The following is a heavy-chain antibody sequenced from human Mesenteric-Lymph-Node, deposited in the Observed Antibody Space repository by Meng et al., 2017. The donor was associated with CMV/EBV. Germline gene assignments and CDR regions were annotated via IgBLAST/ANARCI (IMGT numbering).Heavy chain of an antibody. D-gene: IGHD2-2*01. V-gene: IGHV1-8*01. CDR3: ARGKSTTSCTD. Sequence: ASVKVSCKASEYTFTSYDINWVRQAAGQGLEWMGRMNPDSGNTGYAQKFQGRLTMTRDTSISTAYMELSSLRSEDTAVYYCARGKSTTSCTDWGQGTLVTVSS. CDR1: EYTFTSYD. J-gene: IGHJ4*02. CDR2: MNPDSGNT.